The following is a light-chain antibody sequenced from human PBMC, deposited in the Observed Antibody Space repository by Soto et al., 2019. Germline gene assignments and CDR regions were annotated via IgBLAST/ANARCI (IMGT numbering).Light chain of an antibody. CDR1: QSISMN. Sequence: IQMPQSPSSLSASVGDRVTITCRASQSISMNLYWYQQKPGKAPELLIYTASNLQSGVPSRFSGSGSGTDFALTISSLQPEDSAVYYCQQSHSRPLSCGGGTKVEFK. V-gene: IGKV1-39*01. CDR2: TAS. J-gene: IGKJ4*01. CDR3: QQSHSRPLS.